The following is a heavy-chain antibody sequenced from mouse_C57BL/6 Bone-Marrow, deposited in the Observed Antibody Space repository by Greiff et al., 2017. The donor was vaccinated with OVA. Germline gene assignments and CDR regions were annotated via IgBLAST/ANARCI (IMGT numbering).Heavy chain of an antibody. Sequence: DVMLVESGGGLVKPGGSLKLSCAASGFTFSSYAMSWVRQTPEKRLEWVATISDGGSYTYYPDNVKGRFTISRDNAKNNLDLQMSHLKSEDTAMYYCARGGLWYFDVWGTGTTVTVSS. J-gene: IGHJ1*03. V-gene: IGHV5-4*03. CDR3: ARGGLWYFDV. CDR2: ISDGGSYT. CDR1: GFTFSSYA.